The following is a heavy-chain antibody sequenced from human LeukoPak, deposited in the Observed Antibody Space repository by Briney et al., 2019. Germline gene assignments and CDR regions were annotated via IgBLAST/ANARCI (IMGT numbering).Heavy chain of an antibody. CDR3: ARGLGNSPPYYYYYYMDV. V-gene: IGHV1-69*06. CDR2: IIPIFGTA. CDR1: GGTFSSYA. D-gene: IGHD4-23*01. Sequence: SVKVSCKASGGTFSSYAISWVRQAPGQGLEWMGGIIPIFGTANYAQKFQGRVTITADKSTSTAYMELSSLRSEDTAVYYCARGLGNSPPYYYYYYMDVWGKGTTVTVSS. J-gene: IGHJ6*03.